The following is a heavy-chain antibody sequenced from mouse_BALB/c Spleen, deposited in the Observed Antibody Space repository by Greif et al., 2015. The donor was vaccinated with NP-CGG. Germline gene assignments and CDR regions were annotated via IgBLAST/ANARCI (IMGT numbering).Heavy chain of an antibody. J-gene: IGHJ3*01. Sequence: QVQLQQSGAELVRPGTSVKVSCKASGYAFTNYLIEWVKQRPGQGLEWIGVINPGSGGTNYNEKFKGKATLTADKSSSTAYMQLSSLTSDDSAVYFCARSGVGNYVSWFAYWGQGTLVTVSA. CDR2: INPGSGGT. V-gene: IGHV1-54*01. D-gene: IGHD2-1*01. CDR1: GYAFTNYL. CDR3: ARSGVGNYVSWFAY.